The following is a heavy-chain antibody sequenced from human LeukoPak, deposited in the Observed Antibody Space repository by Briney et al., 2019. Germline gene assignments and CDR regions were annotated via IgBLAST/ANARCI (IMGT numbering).Heavy chain of an antibody. V-gene: IGHV1-2*02. CDR1: GYTFTGYY. CDR3: AKEEEWVAGDYYYYMDV. CDR2: INPNSGGT. Sequence: GASVKVSCKASGYTFTGYYMHWVRQAPGQGLEWMGWINPNSGGTNYAQKFQGRVTMTRETSISTAYMELSRLSSDDTAVYYCAKEEEWVAGDYYYYMDVWGKGTTVTVS. D-gene: IGHD2-15*01. J-gene: IGHJ6*03.